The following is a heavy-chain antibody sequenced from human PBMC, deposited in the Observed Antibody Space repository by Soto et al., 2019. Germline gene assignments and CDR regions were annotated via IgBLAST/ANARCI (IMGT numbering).Heavy chain of an antibody. J-gene: IGHJ6*03. V-gene: IGHV1-8*01. D-gene: IGHD6-13*01. CDR3: ARNGYSSSWFLRHYYYYYYMDV. CDR1: GYTFTSYD. Sequence: GASVKVSCKASGYTFTSYDINWVRQATGQGLEWMGWMNPNSGNTGYAQKFQGRVTMTRNTSISTAYMELSSLRSEDTAVYYCARNGYSSSWFLRHYYYYYYMDVWGKGTTVTVSS. CDR2: MNPNSGNT.